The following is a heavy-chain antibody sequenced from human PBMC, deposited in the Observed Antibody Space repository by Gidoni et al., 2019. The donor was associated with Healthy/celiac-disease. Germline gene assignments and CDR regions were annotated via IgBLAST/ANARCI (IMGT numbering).Heavy chain of an antibody. CDR1: GGSFSGYY. V-gene: IGHV4-34*01. D-gene: IGHD6-13*01. CDR2: INHSGSN. CDR3: ARGRRYSSSFDY. J-gene: IGHJ4*02. Sequence: QLQLQQWGAGLLKPSETLSLTCAVYGGSFSGYYWSWLRQPPGKVLEWIGEINHSGSNNYNPAIKSRVTISVDTSKNQFSLKLSSVTAADTAVYYCARGRRYSSSFDYWGQGTLVTVSS.